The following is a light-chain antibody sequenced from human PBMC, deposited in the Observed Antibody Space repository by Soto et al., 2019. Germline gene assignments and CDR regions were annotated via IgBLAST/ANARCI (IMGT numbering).Light chain of an antibody. CDR1: QSISSW. V-gene: IGKV1-5*01. CDR2: DAS. J-gene: IGKJ1*01. Sequence: DIQMTQSPSTLSASVGDRVTITCRASQSISSWLAWYQQKPGKAPKVLIYDASSLESGVPSRISGSGSGTEFTLTISLLQPDDFANYYCQQYNSYSWTFGQGTKVEIK. CDR3: QQYNSYSWT.